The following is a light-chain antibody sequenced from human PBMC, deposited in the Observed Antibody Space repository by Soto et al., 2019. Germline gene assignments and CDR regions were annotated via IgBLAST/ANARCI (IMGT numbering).Light chain of an antibody. CDR1: ALPKQY. J-gene: IGLJ2*01. CDR2: KDT. Sequence: SYELTQPTSVSVSPGQTARIPCSGDALPKQYAHWYQQKPGQAPVLVIYKDTERPSGIPERFSGSSSGTTVTLTISGVQAEDEADYFCQSADSSGTYVVFGGGTKVTVL. V-gene: IGLV3-25*03. CDR3: QSADSSGTYVV.